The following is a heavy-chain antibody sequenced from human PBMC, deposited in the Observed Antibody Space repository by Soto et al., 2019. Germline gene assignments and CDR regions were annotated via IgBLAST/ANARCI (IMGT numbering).Heavy chain of an antibody. CDR3: ARGRRSTGVGY. Sequence: QVQLQQWGAGLLKPSETLSLTCGVYGGSFSGYYWSWIRQPPGKGLEWIGEINLSGGTNHNPVPKSRVNMSVDTSKNQFSLKLSSVTAADTAIYYCARGRRSTGVGYWGQGTLVTVSS. J-gene: IGHJ4*02. D-gene: IGHD4-17*01. CDR1: GGSFSGYY. CDR2: INLSGGT. V-gene: IGHV4-34*02.